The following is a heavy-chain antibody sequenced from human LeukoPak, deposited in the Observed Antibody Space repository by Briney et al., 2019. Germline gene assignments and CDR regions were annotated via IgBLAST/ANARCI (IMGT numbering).Heavy chain of an antibody. V-gene: IGHV6-1*01. CDR2: TYFRSKCYN. Sequence: SHTLSLTCAISGDSFSSNSASLNWIRQSPSRGLEWLGSTYFRSKCYNDYAISVRSRITINPDTSKNQYSLQLNSVPPEDTAVYYCARDLCSFSLCPNDWIDPWGQGTLVTVSS. CDR3: ARDLCSFSLCPNDWIDP. CDR1: GDSFSSNSAS. D-gene: IGHD2-15*01. J-gene: IGHJ5*02.